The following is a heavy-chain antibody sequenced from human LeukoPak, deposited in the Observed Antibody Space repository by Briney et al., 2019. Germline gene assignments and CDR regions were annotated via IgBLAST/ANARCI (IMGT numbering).Heavy chain of an antibody. CDR1: GFTVTNDY. CDR3: ATDVRSSPLGF. J-gene: IGHJ4*01. V-gene: IGHV3-66*01. CDR2: IYSGGST. Sequence: GGSLRLSCAVSGFTVTNDYMNWVRQAPGKGLEWVSIIYSGGSTYYADSVKGRFTISRDSSNNTLFLQMSNLRADDSGLYYCATDVRSSPLGFWGHGTLVTVPS. D-gene: IGHD6-13*01.